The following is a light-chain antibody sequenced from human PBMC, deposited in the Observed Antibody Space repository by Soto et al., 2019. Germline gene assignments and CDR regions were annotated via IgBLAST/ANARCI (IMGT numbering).Light chain of an antibody. CDR3: QQYDIYPFT. J-gene: IGKJ3*01. Sequence: DIQMTQSPSTLSASVGDRVTITCRASHSTSSWLAWYQQKPGKAPKLLIYDASSLESGIPSRFSGSGSGTEFTLTISSLQPDDFATYYCQQYDIYPFTFGPGTKVDFK. V-gene: IGKV1-5*01. CDR2: DAS. CDR1: HSTSSW.